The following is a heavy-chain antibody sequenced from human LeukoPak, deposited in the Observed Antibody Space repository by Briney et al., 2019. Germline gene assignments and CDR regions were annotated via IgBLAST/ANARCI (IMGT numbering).Heavy chain of an antibody. D-gene: IGHD1-26*01. CDR3: AKDIGGARYSGSYPDY. CDR1: GFTFDDYA. J-gene: IGHJ4*02. CDR2: ISWNSGSI. Sequence: AGGSLRLSCAASGFTFDDYAMHWVRQAPGKGLEWVSGISWNSGSIGYADSVKGRFTISRDNAKNSLYLQVNSLRAEDTALYYCAKDIGGARYSGSYPDYWGQGTLVTVSS. V-gene: IGHV3-9*01.